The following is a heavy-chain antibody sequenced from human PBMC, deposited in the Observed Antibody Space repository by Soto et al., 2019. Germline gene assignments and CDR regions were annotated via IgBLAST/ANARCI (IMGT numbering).Heavy chain of an antibody. J-gene: IGHJ4*02. CDR2: ISGSGGST. CDR3: AKVQGGDGYNTYYFDY. CDR1: GFTFSSYA. Sequence: EVQLLESGGGLVQPGGSLRLSCAASGFTFSSYAMSWVRQAPGKGLEWVSAISGSGGSTYYADSVKGRFTISRDNSKNTLYLQMNSLRAEDTAVYYCAKVQGGDGYNTYYFDYWGKGTLVTVSS. V-gene: IGHV3-23*01. D-gene: IGHD3-16*01.